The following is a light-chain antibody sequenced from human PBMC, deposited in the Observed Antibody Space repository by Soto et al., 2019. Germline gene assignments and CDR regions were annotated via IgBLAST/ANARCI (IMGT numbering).Light chain of an antibody. CDR1: SFNIGAGYD. CDR2: GNS. CDR3: QSYDSSLSAAGV. J-gene: IGLJ2*01. Sequence: QSVLTQPPSVSGAPGQRVTISCTGSSFNIGAGYDVHWYQQLPGTAPKLLIYGNSNRPSGVPDRFSGSKSGTSASLAITGLQAEEEADYYCQSYDSSLSAAGVFGGGTKVTVL. V-gene: IGLV1-40*01.